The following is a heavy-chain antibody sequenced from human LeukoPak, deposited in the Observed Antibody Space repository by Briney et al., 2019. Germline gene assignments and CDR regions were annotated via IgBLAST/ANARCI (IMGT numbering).Heavy chain of an antibody. Sequence: GESLKISCKASGYSFTDYWIGWVRQMPGKGLEWMGIIYPGDSDTTYSPSFQGQVTISADKSINTAYLQWSSLKASDTAMYYCARGATARGYYFDYWGQGTLVTVSS. V-gene: IGHV5-51*01. CDR1: GYSFTDYW. D-gene: IGHD1-26*01. J-gene: IGHJ4*02. CDR2: IYPGDSDT. CDR3: ARGATARGYYFDY.